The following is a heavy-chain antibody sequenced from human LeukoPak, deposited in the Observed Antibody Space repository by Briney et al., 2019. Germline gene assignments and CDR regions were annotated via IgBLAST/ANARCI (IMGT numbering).Heavy chain of an antibody. CDR3: ARGGLHYYDSSGFDY. D-gene: IGHD3-22*01. V-gene: IGHV3-30-3*01. CDR2: ILYDGSNK. J-gene: IGHJ4*02. Sequence: PGGSLRLSCAASGFTFSRYAMHWVRQAPGKGLECVAVILYDGSNKYYADSAKGRFTISRDNSKNTVYLQMNSLRAEDTAVYYCARGGLHYYDSSGFDYWGQGTLVTVSS. CDR1: GFTFSRYA.